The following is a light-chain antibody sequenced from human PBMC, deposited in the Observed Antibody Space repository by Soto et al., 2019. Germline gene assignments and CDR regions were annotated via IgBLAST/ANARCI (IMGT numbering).Light chain of an antibody. Sequence: QSALTQPASVSGSPGQSITLSCTGTSSDVGAYKHVSWFQQHPGKAPRLIIYDVIYRPSGVSNRFSASKSGNTASLTISGLQAEDEADYYCSSYTTSTSVIFGGGTQLTVL. CDR1: SSDVGAYKH. CDR2: DVI. J-gene: IGLJ2*01. V-gene: IGLV2-14*03. CDR3: SSYTTSTSVI.